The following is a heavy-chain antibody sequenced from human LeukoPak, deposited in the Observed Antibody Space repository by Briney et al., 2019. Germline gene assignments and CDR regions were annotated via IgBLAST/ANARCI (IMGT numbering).Heavy chain of an antibody. CDR2: ISGSGGST. CDR1: GFTFCIYA. Sequence: PGGSLRVSCAGSGFTFCIYAMSWVRQAPGKGLEWVSAISGSGGSTDYADSVKGRVTISRDNSKNTLYLQMNSLRAEDTAVYYCAKGRGYSYGFDYWGQGTLVTVSS. D-gene: IGHD5-18*01. J-gene: IGHJ4*02. CDR3: AKGRGYSYGFDY. V-gene: IGHV3-23*01.